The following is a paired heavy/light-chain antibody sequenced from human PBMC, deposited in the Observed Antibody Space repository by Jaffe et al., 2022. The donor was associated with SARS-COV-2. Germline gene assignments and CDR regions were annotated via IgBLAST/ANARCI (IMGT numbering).Light chain of an antibody. Sequence: QSVLTQPPSASGTPGQRVTISCSGSNSNIGSNYVYWYQQLPGTAPKLLIYRNNQRPSGVPDRFSGSKSGTSASLAISGLRSEDEADYYCAAWDDSLSGVVFGGGTKLTVL. CDR1: NSNIGSNY. V-gene: IGLV1-47*01. CDR2: RNN. J-gene: IGLJ2*01. CDR3: AAWDDSLSGVV.
Heavy chain of an antibody. J-gene: IGHJ3*02. CDR2: ISSNGGST. CDR1: GFTFSTYA. CDR3: VKGYSSSWYKDAFDI. D-gene: IGHD6-13*01. Sequence: EVQLVESGGGLVQPGGSLRLSCLASGFTFSTYAMHWVRQTPGKGLEYVSAISSNGGSTYYADSVKGGFTISRDNSKNTLFLQMSSLRAEDTAVYYCVKGYSSSWYKDAFDIWGQGTMVTVSS. V-gene: IGHV3-64D*09.